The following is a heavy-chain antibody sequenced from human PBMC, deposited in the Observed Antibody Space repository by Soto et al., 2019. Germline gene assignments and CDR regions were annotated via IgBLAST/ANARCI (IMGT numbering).Heavy chain of an antibody. CDR3: ARDPGGRYCTSTSCLYFFDH. Sequence: EVQLLESGGALVQPGGSLRLSCAASGFTFSNHAMNWVRQAPGKVLEWVSPISDSGSTYYADSVKGRFTISKDNSKNTLYLQMNSLRAEDTAVYYCARDPGGRYCTSTSCLYFFDHWGQGTLVIVSS. CDR2: ISDSGST. V-gene: IGHV3-23*01. D-gene: IGHD2-2*01. CDR1: GFTFSNHA. J-gene: IGHJ4*02.